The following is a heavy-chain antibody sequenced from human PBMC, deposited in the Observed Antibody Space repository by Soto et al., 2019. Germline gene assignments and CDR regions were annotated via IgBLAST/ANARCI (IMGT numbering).Heavy chain of an antibody. D-gene: IGHD3-10*01. V-gene: IGHV1-8*01. J-gene: IGHJ5*02. Sequence: QVQLVQSGAEVKKPGASVKVSCKASGYTFTSYDINWVRQATGQGLEWMGWMNPNRGKTGYAQKFQGRVTMTRNTSISTAYMELSSLRSEDTAVYYCARVKVSVVRGVIITSGFDPWGQGTLVTVSS. CDR2: MNPNRGKT. CDR1: GYTFTSYD. CDR3: ARVKVSVVRGVIITSGFDP.